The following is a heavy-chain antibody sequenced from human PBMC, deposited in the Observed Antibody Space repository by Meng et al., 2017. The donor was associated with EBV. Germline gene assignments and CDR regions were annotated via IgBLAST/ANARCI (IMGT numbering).Heavy chain of an antibody. CDR2: VHYTGST. D-gene: IGHD6-19*01. CDR1: GDSISSFYY. V-gene: IGHV4-39*01. CDR3: ARPFPSWQSPRLDPFGA. Sequence: QRQSRESGPGQGKPSEPLSLTGTFAGDSISSFYYWGWIRQPPGRGLEWIGSVHYTGSTYYSPSLKSRVTVSVDTSKNQFSLRLTSVTAADTAVYYCARPFPSWQSPRLDPFGAWGQGTLVTVSS. J-gene: IGHJ5*02.